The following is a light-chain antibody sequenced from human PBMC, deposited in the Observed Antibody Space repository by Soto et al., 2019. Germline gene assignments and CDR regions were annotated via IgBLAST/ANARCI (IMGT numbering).Light chain of an antibody. CDR1: QRVSNNY. Sequence: DIVLTQSPGTLSLSPGERATLSCMASQRVSNNYLAWYKQKPGQAPRLLIYGASNRATGVPDRFSGSGSGKDFTLNISRLQPEDGAVYYCQLYGNTLFTFGQGTRLEIK. V-gene: IGKV3-20*01. J-gene: IGKJ5*01. CDR2: GAS. CDR3: QLYGNTLFT.